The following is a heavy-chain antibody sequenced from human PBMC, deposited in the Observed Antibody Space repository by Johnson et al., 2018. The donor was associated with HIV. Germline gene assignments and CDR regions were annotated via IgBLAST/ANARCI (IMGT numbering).Heavy chain of an antibody. Sequence: VQLVESGGGVVQPGRSLRLSCAASRFTFSSYVMHWVRQAPGKGLEWVSGISGSGTSTYYADSVKGRFTIFRDNSRNTLYLQMNSLKTEDTAVYYCTTDLGLEWSEGNDAFDIWGQGTMVTVSS. CDR1: RFTFSSYV. CDR2: ISGSGTST. D-gene: IGHD3-3*01. J-gene: IGHJ3*02. CDR3: TTDLGLEWSEGNDAFDI. V-gene: IGHV3-23*04.